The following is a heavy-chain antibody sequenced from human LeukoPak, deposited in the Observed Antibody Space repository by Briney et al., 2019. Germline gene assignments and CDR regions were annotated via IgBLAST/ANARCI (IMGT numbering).Heavy chain of an antibody. J-gene: IGHJ4*02. CDR3: ATARDRNSVYSSFDY. V-gene: IGHV1-2*02. CDR2: INPNSGGT. Sequence: ASVKVSCKASGYTFTSYYIHWVRQAPGQGLEWMGWINPNSGGTNYAQNFQGRVTMTRDTSISTAYMELTSLRSDDTAVYYCATARDRNSVYSSFDYWGQGTLVTVSS. CDR1: GYTFTSYY. D-gene: IGHD5/OR15-5a*01.